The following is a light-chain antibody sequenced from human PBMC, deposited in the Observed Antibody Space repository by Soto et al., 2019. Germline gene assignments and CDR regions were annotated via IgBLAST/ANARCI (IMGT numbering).Light chain of an antibody. CDR2: AAS. J-gene: IGKJ2*01. V-gene: IGKV3-20*01. CDR1: RFLSSSY. CDR3: QQQGT. Sequence: EIVLTQSPGTLSFSPGERATLSCSASRFLSSSYVVWYQQKPGQAPRLLIYAASRRATGIPDRFSGSGSATEYTLTISRLEPEDSAVYYCQQQGTFGQGTKLEIK.